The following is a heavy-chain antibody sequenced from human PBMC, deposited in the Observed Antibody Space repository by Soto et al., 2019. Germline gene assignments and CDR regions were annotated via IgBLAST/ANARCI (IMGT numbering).Heavy chain of an antibody. V-gene: IGHV3-33*01. CDR1: GFTFSSYG. CDR3: ASVWDASEAFEI. Sequence: QVQLVESGGGVVQPGRSLRLSCAASGFTFSSYGMHWVRQAPGKGLEWVAVIWYDGSNKYYADSVKGRFTISRDNSTNPLYLQMNSLRAEDTAVYYCASVWDASEAFEIWGHRTMVTVSS. D-gene: IGHD1-26*01. J-gene: IGHJ3*02. CDR2: IWYDGSNK.